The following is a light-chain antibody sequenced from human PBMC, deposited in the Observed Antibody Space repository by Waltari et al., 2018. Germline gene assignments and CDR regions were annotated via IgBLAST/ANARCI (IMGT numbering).Light chain of an antibody. CDR1: QIVRIN. J-gene: IGKJ4*01. V-gene: IGKV3-15*01. Sequence: PRACRASQIVRINLAGYQQKPGQAPRLRIYDASTRATGVPARFSGSGSGTEFTLTINSLQSEDFAVYYCQQYNHWPTFGGGTKVEIK. CDR2: DAS. CDR3: QQYNHWPT.